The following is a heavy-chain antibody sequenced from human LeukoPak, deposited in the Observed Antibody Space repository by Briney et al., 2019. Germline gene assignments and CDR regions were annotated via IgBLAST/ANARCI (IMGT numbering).Heavy chain of an antibody. CDR2: IYYSGST. D-gene: IGHD4-17*01. CDR3: ARQYGYAYGYFDY. CDR1: GGSVSSGSYY. Sequence: SETLSLTCTVSGGSVSSGSYYWSWIRQPPGKGLEWIGSIYYSGSTHYNPSLKSRVTISVDTSKNQFSLKLSSVTAADTAIYYCARQYGYAYGYFDYWGQGTLVTVSS. V-gene: IGHV4-39*01. J-gene: IGHJ4*02.